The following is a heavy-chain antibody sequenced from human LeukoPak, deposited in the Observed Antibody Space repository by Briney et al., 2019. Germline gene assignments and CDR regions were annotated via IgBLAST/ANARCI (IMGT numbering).Heavy chain of an antibody. CDR3: VKYSNSCYDP. J-gene: IGHJ5*02. Sequence: GGSLRLSCSASGFTFNIYAMHWVRQAPGTGLEYVSAISTDGRGTYYADSVKGRFTISRGNSKNTLYLQMSSLRPEDTAIYYCVKYSNSCYDPWGQGTLVTVSS. CDR2: ISTDGRGT. CDR1: GFTFNIYA. V-gene: IGHV3-64D*06. D-gene: IGHD2-2*01.